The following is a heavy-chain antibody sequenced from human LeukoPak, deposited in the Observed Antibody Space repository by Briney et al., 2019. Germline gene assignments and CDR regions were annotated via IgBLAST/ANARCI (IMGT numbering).Heavy chain of an antibody. J-gene: IGHJ4*02. D-gene: IGHD5-18*01. CDR2: ISMNGSTM. Sequence: GVSLRLSCAASGFIFSDFYMSWMRQTPGKGPEWISYISMNGSTMSHADSVKGRFTISRDNAKDSLYLQMNSLGAEDTAVYYCAKGHTYGMIWGQGTLVTVSS. CDR1: GFIFSDFY. V-gene: IGHV3-11*01. CDR3: AKGHTYGMI.